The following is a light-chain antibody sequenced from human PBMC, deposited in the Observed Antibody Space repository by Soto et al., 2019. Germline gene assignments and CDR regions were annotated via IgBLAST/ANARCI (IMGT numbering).Light chain of an antibody. CDR3: AAWDDSLSGAV. CDR1: GSNIGSHT. J-gene: IGLJ7*01. V-gene: IGLV1-44*01. CDR2: SND. Sequence: QDVVTQPPSASGTPGQRVTISCSGSGSNIGSHTVSWYQQLPGTAPNLLIYSNDQRPSGVPDRFSGSKSGTSASLAISGLQSEDEADYYCAAWDDSLSGAVFGGGTQLTVL.